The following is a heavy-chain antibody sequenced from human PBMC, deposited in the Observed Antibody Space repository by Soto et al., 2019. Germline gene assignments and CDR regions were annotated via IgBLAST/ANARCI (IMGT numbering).Heavy chain of an antibody. Sequence: EVQLVESGGDLVQPGGSLRLSCVASGFTLSDHYMDWVRQAPGKGLEWVGRIRNEPKSYITDYAESVKGRFTISRDDSTNSLFLQMNSLTTEDTAIDYCADLTWTGSYFPWGQGTLVTVSS. J-gene: IGHJ5*02. D-gene: IGHD3-9*01. CDR1: GFTLSDHY. CDR3: ADLTWTGSYFP. CDR2: IRNEPKSYIT. V-gene: IGHV3-72*01.